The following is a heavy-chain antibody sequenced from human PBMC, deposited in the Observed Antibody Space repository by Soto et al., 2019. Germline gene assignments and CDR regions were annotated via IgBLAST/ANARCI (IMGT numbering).Heavy chain of an antibody. D-gene: IGHD6-13*01. CDR3: TADLGPAYNSNNWFDP. Sequence: GGSLRLSCVASGFTFSNAYMNWVRQAPGKGLEWVARIKSTTAGGTTDYAAPVKGRFTISRDDSRNTLFLQMNSLKTEDTALYYCTADLGPAYNSNNWFDPWGQGTLVTVSS. J-gene: IGHJ5*02. V-gene: IGHV3-15*07. CDR2: IKSTTAGGTT. CDR1: GFTFSNAY.